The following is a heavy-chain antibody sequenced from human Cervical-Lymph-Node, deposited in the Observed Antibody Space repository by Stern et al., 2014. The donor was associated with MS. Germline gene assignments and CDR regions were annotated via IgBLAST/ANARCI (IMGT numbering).Heavy chain of an antibody. D-gene: IGHD6-13*01. CDR1: GGTFSKFP. J-gene: IGHJ5*02. CDR2: ILPVFGTP. CDR3: ALSSETSDRWYSLGYDL. V-gene: IGHV1-69*01. Sequence: VQLLESGAEVTKPGSSVKVSCKASGGTFSKFPSSWVRQAPGQGLEWMGGILPVFGTPTYAQEFRGRVTIPADFSTSTLYMELSSLRSDDTAVYYCALSSETSDRWYSLGYDLWGQGTLVTVSS.